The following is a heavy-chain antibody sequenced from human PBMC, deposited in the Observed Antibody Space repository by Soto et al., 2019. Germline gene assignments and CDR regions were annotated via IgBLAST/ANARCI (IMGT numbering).Heavy chain of an antibody. J-gene: IGHJ6*02. Sequence: SSETLSLTCTVSGGSISSGGYYWSWIRQHPGKGLEWIGYIYYSGSTYYNPSLKSRVTISVDTSKNQFSLKLSSVTAADTAVYYCARALYGSGSYYKAMGYGMDVWGQGTTVTVSS. V-gene: IGHV4-31*03. CDR2: IYYSGST. D-gene: IGHD3-10*01. CDR3: ARALYGSGSYYKAMGYGMDV. CDR1: GGSISSGGYY.